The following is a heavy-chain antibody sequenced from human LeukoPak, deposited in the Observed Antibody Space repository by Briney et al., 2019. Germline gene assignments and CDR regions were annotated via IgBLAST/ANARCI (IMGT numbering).Heavy chain of an antibody. CDR3: ARAIYGDPPRDMDV. V-gene: IGHV3-48*01. Sequence: GGSLRLSCAASGFTFSSYSMNWVRQAPGKGLEWVSYISSSSSTIYYADSVKGRFTISRDNAKNSLYLQMNSLRAEDTAVYYCARAIYGDPPRDMDVWGKGTTVTISS. J-gene: IGHJ6*03. D-gene: IGHD4-17*01. CDR2: ISSSSSTI. CDR1: GFTFSSYS.